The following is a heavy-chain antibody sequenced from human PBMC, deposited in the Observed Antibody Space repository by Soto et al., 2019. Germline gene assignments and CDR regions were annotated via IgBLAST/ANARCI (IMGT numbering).Heavy chain of an antibody. J-gene: IGHJ5*02. CDR1: GGTFSSYA. Sequence: RASVKVSCKASGGTFSSYAISWVRQAPGQGLEWMGGIIPIFGTANYAQKFQGRVTITADESTSTAYMELNSLRADDTAVYYCASYSSSLGWLDPWGQGTLVTVSS. D-gene: IGHD6-6*01. V-gene: IGHV1-69*13. CDR2: IIPIFGTA. CDR3: ASYSSSLGWLDP.